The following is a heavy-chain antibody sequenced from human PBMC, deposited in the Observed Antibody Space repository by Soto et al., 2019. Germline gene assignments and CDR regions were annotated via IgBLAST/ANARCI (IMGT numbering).Heavy chain of an antibody. CDR2: ITGSADKT. CDR3: ARDCSSSSCSVWHY. V-gene: IGHV3-23*01. Sequence: EVQLLESGGDLVQPGGSLRLSCAASGFSLSNYAMTWVRQAPGKGLEWVSGITGSADKTYYADSVKGRFIISRDNSKNTLYLKMNSLRAEDTALYYCARDCSSSSCSVWHYWGQGTLVTFSS. CDR1: GFSLSNYA. D-gene: IGHD2-2*01. J-gene: IGHJ4*02.